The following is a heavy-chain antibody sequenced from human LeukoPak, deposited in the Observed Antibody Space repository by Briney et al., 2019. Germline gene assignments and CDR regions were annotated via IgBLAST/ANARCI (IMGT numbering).Heavy chain of an antibody. CDR2: INHSGST. CDR3: ARGSRYPGYSSGWGN. CDR1: GGSFSGYY. D-gene: IGHD6-19*01. V-gene: IGHV4-34*01. J-gene: IGHJ4*02. Sequence: PSETLSLTCAVYGGSFSGYYWSWIRQPPGKGLEWIGEINHSGSTNYNPSLKSRVTISVDTSKNQFSLKLSSVTAADTAVYYCARGSRYPGYSSGWGNWGQGTLVTVPS.